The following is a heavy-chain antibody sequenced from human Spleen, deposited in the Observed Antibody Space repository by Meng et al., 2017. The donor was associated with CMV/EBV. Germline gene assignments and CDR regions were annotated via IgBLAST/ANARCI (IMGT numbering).Heavy chain of an antibody. V-gene: IGHV1-3*01. Sequence: CKASGFIFPNYALQWVRQAPGQRLEWMGWINAGNGNTKYSQKFQGRVTITRDTSASTAYMELTSLRSEDTAVYYCARERDSSGYQFDPWGQGTLVTVSS. CDR1: GFIFPNYA. CDR3: ARERDSSGYQFDP. D-gene: IGHD3-22*01. J-gene: IGHJ5*02. CDR2: INAGNGNT.